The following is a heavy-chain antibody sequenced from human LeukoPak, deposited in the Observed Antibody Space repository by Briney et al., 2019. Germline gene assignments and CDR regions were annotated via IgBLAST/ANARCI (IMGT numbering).Heavy chain of an antibody. V-gene: IGHV3-30*18. J-gene: IGHJ6*02. CDR3: AKDGSMLVDYYYYCMDV. D-gene: IGHD3-10*01. CDR1: GFSFSSYG. Sequence: PGRSLRLSCAASGFSFSSYGMHWVRQPPGKGLEWEAVILLDGSNKNYADSVKGRFTISRDNSKNTMYLQMNSLRAEDTAVYYCAKDGSMLVDYYYYCMDVWGQGTTVTVSS. CDR2: ILLDGSNK.